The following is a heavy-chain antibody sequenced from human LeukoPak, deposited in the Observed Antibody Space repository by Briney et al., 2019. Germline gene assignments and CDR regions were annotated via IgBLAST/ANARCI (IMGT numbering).Heavy chain of an antibody. CDR2: IGTAGDT. V-gene: IGHV3-13*01. CDR3: ARAVTVTTDAFDI. D-gene: IGHD4-17*01. CDR1: GFSLSTYD. Sequence: PGGSLRLSCAASGFSLSTYDMHWVRHVTGKGLEWVSAIGTAGDTYYPDSVKGRFTISRENAKNSLYLQMNSPRAGDTALYYCARAVTVTTDAFDIWGQGTMVTVSS. J-gene: IGHJ3*02.